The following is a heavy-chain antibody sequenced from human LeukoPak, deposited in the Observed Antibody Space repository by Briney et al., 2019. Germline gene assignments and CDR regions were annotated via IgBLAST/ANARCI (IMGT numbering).Heavy chain of an antibody. CDR2: IYPGDSDT. V-gene: IGHV5-51*03. CDR1: GYSFTNYW. D-gene: IGHD3-3*01. CDR3: ARRTGVTSFDY. J-gene: IGHJ4*02. Sequence: GESLKISCKNPGYSFTNYWIGWVRQMPGKGLEWMGIIYPGDSDTRYSPSFQGQVTILADKSISTAYLQWSSLKASDTAMYYCARRTGVTSFDYWGQGTLVTVSS.